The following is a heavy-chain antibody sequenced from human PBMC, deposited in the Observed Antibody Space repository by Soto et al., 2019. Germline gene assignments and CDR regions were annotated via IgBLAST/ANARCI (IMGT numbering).Heavy chain of an antibody. CDR2: ISGRGDDT. J-gene: IGHJ4*02. D-gene: IGHD6-13*01. CDR3: TKQSPYSNSWYGVDY. V-gene: IGHV3-23*01. Sequence: EVQLLESGGGLVQPGGSLRLSCAASGFTFSNYGMNWVRQAPGKGLEWVAGISGRGDDTHYADSVPGRFPISRDSSKNTRSLNRNSLRAEDTAVYYCTKQSPYSNSWYGVDYWGQGTLVTVSS. CDR1: GFTFSNYG.